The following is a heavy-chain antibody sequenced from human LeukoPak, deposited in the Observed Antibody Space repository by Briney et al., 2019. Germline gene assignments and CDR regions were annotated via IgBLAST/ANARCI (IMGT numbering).Heavy chain of an antibody. V-gene: IGHV4-59*01. J-gene: IGHJ5*02. D-gene: IGHD6-13*01. Sequence: SETLSLTCTVSGGSISSYYWSWIRQPPGKGLEWIGYIYYSGSTNYNPSLKSRVTISVDTSKNQFSLKLSSVTAADTAVYCCAREVAAAPNWFDPWGQGTLVTVSS. CDR2: IYYSGST. CDR3: AREVAAAPNWFDP. CDR1: GGSISSYY.